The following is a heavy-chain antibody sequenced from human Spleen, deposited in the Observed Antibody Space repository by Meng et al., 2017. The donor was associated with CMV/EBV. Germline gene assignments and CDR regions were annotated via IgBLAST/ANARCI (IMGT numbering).Heavy chain of an antibody. J-gene: IGHJ5*02. V-gene: IGHV4-34*01. D-gene: IGHD2-2*02. CDR1: GGSFSGYY. CDR2: INHSGST. Sequence: GSLRLSCAVYGGSFSGYYWSWIRQPPGKGLEWIGEINHSGSTNYNPSLKSRVTISVDTSKNQISLKLSSVTAADTAVYYCARRRNIVVVPAAIDRYNWFDPWGQGTLVTVSS. CDR3: ARRRNIVVVPAAIDRYNWFDP.